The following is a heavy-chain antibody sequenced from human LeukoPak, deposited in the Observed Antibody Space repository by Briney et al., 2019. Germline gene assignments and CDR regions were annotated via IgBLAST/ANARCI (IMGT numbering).Heavy chain of an antibody. J-gene: IGHJ4*02. V-gene: IGHV1-2*02. CDR3: ARDRVGNWYFDY. CDR1: GYTFTGYY. CDR2: INPNSGGT. Sequence: ASVKVSCKASGYTFTGYYMHWVRQAPGQGLEWMGWINPNSGGTNYAQKFQGRVTMITDTSTSTAYMELRSLRSDDTAVYYCARDRVGNWYFDYWGQGTLVTVSS. D-gene: IGHD4-23*01.